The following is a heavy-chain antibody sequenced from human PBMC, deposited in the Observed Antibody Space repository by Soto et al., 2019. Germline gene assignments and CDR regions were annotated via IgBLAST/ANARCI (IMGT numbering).Heavy chain of an antibody. V-gene: IGHV5-51*01. CDR3: ARRGNLYYYYMDV. D-gene: IGHD3-16*01. CDR2: IYPGDSDT. Sequence: PGEALKISCKGPGYSFTNYWIAWVRQMPGKGLEWMGIIYPGDSDTTYSPSFQGQVTISADKSISTAYLQWSSLKASDTAIYYCARRGNLYYYYMDVWGKGTTVTVSS. CDR1: GYSFTNYW. J-gene: IGHJ6*03.